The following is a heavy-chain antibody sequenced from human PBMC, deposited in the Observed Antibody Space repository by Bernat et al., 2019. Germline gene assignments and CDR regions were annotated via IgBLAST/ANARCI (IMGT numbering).Heavy chain of an antibody. CDR3: ATSSGWNHFGDH. D-gene: IGHD6-19*01. J-gene: IGHJ5*02. CDR1: GFIFSRYG. Sequence: QVQLVESGGGVVQPGRSLRLSCAASGFIFSRYGMHWVRQAPGKGLEWVAVIWYDGSNKYYGDSVKGRFTISRDESKNTLYLQMSSLRAEDTAVYYCATSSGWNHFGDHWGQGTLVSVSS. CDR2: IWYDGSNK. V-gene: IGHV3-33*01.